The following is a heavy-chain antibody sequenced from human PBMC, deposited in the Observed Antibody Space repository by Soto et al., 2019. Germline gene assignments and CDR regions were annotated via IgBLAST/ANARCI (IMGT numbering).Heavy chain of an antibody. J-gene: IGHJ4*02. CDR1: GFNFKNYA. CDR2: ISEDGSQK. D-gene: IGHD3-10*01. V-gene: IGHV3-30*03. Sequence: PGGSLRLSCAASGFNFKNYAMHWVRQAPGKGLEWVTLISEDGSQKSFADSVKGRFTVSRDNSKNTVYLQMNSLKPEDTAVYYWASYSYVSGSRSFDYWGQGTLVTVSS. CDR3: ASYSYVSGSRSFDY.